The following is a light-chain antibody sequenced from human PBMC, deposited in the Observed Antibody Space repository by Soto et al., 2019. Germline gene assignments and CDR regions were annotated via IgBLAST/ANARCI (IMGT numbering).Light chain of an antibody. CDR3: ATWDSSLSVVV. V-gene: IGLV1-51*02. J-gene: IGLJ2*01. Sequence: QSVLTQPPSVSAAPGQKVTIACSGSSSNIGSNYVSWYQQPPGTAPNLLIYENNRRRSGIFDRFSGSKSGTSATLGITGLQTEDEADYYCATWDSSLSVVVFGGGTKVTVL. CDR2: ENN. CDR1: SSNIGSNY.